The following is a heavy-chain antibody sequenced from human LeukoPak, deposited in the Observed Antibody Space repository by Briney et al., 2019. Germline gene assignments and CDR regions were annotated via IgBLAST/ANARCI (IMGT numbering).Heavy chain of an antibody. CDR3: ARPGTYSSTNKGNWFDP. V-gene: IGHV4-34*01. Sequence: PSETLSLTCAVYGGSFSGYYWSWIRQPPGKGLEWIGEINHSGSTNYNPSLKSRVTISVDTSKNQFSLKLSSVTAADTAAYYCARPGTYSSTNKGNWFDPWGQGTLVTVSS. CDR1: GGSFSGYY. J-gene: IGHJ5*02. CDR2: INHSGST. D-gene: IGHD6-13*01.